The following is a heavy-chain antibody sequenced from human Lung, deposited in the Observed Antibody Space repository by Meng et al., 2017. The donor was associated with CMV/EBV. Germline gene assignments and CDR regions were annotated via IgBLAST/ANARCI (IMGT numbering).Heavy chain of an antibody. D-gene: IGHD3-22*01. CDR1: GFTFDDYA. V-gene: IGHV3-43D*03. Sequence: GEXXKISCAASGFTFDDYAMHWVRQAPGKGLEWVSLISWDGGSTYYADSVKGRFTISRDNSKNSLYLQMNSLRAEDTALYYCAKDRHYYDSSGPLDYWGQGTLVTVSS. J-gene: IGHJ4*02. CDR2: ISWDGGST. CDR3: AKDRHYYDSSGPLDY.